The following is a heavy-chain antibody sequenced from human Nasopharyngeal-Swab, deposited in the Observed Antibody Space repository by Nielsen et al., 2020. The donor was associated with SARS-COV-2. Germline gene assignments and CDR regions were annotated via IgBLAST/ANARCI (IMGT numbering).Heavy chain of an antibody. CDR3: AKDLGIVVVPAARGLFDY. J-gene: IGHJ4*02. V-gene: IGHV3-23*01. CDR2: ISGSGGST. Sequence: GESLKISCAASGFTFSSYAMSWVRQAPVKGLEWVSAISGSGGSTYYADSVKGRFTISRDNSKNTLYLQMNSLRAEDTAVYYCAKDLGIVVVPAARGLFDYWGQGTLVTVSS. CDR1: GFTFSSYA. D-gene: IGHD2-2*03.